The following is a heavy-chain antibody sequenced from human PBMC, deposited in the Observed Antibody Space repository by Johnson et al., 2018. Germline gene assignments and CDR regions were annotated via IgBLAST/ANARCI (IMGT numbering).Heavy chain of an antibody. Sequence: QVQLQESGPGLVKPSETLSLTCTVFGGFSSSSRYYGGWIRQPPGKGLERIGRVHYSGRPSYNPSPSLNSRFTISADTSKIPFSLKLSSVTAADTAVYYCARDLRNYVDYGGQGTLVTVSS. CDR3: ARDLRNYVDY. J-gene: IGHJ4*02. V-gene: IGHV4-39*07. CDR1: GGFSSSSRYY. CDR2: VHYSGRP.